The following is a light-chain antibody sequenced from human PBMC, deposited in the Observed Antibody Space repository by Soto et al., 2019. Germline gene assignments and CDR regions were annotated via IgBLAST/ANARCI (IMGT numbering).Light chain of an antibody. CDR2: DVN. Sequence: QSALAQPASVSGSPGQTITISCTGKNSDIGSYNFVSWFQKNPGKAPKLIMYDVNKWPSGLPRRFSGSRSGNTASLTISGLPPLNGGDYYCYSYAGSGLFVFGGGTKVTVL. V-gene: IGLV2-23*02. CDR3: YSYAGSGLFV. CDR1: NSDIGSYNF. J-gene: IGLJ2*01.